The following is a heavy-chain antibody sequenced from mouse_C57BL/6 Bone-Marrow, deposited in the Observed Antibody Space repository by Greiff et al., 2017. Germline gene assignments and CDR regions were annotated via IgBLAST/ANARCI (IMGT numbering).Heavy chain of an antibody. CDR3: ARGTYYYDSSRFDY. D-gene: IGHD1-1*01. J-gene: IGHJ2*01. CDR2: IWWDDDK. Sequence: QVTLKVSGPGILQPSQTLSLTCSFSGFSLSTFGMGVGWIRQPSGKGLEWLAHIWWDDDKYSKPALKSRLTISKATSKNQVFRKIANVDTADTATYYCARGTYYYDSSRFDYWGQGTTLTVSS. V-gene: IGHV8-8*01. CDR1: GFSLSTFGMG.